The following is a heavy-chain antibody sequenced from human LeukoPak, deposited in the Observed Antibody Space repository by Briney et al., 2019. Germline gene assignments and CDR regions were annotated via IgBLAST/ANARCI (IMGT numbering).Heavy chain of an antibody. CDR2: IYNNGLT. V-gene: IGHV3-53*05. D-gene: IGHD2-2*01. Sequence: GGSLRLSCAASGFTVSTNYMSWVRQAPGKGLEWVSVIYNNGLTFYADSVKGRFTISRDNSMNTLSRQMNSLRGEDTAVYYCARENGHCSTTACPLDLWGQGTTVTVSS. J-gene: IGHJ6*02. CDR3: ARENGHCSTTACPLDL. CDR1: GFTVSTNY.